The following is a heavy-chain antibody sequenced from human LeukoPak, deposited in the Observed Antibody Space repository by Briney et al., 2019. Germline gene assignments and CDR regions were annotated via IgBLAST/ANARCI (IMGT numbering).Heavy chain of an antibody. V-gene: IGHV3-23*01. D-gene: IGHD5-12*01. Sequence: PGGSLRLSCAASGFTFSSYAMSRVRQAPGKGLEWVSAISGSGGSTYYADSVKGRFTISRDNSKNTLYLQMNSLRAEDTAVYYCAKDSLPPNSGYDYWGQGTLVTVSS. J-gene: IGHJ4*02. CDR2: ISGSGGST. CDR3: AKDSLPPNSGYDY. CDR1: GFTFSSYA.